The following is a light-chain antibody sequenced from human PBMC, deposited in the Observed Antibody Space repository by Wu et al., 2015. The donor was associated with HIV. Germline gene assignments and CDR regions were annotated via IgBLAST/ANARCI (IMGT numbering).Light chain of an antibody. J-gene: IGKJ1*01. CDR3: QQYGTSPPWT. CDR1: QNVNSDY. Sequence: ESVLTQSPGTLSLSPGETATLSCRASQNVNSDYLAWYQQRPGQTPRLLIYGASRGATDIPDRFRGTGSGTDFTLTITRLEPEDFAVYYCQQYGTSPPWTFGPGTKVEMK. CDR2: GAS. V-gene: IGKV3-20*01.